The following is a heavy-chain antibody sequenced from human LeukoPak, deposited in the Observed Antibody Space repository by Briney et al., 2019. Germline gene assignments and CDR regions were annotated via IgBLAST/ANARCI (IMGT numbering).Heavy chain of an antibody. CDR3: GGSGSRYFSDF. J-gene: IGHJ4*02. CDR1: GFTFSSYA. V-gene: IGHV3-23*01. Sequence: GGSLRLSCAASGFTFSSYAMSWVRQAPGKGLEWVSAISGSGGSTYYADSVKGRFTISRDNSKNTLYLQMNSLRAEDTAIYYCGGSGSRYFSDFWGQGTLVTVSS. D-gene: IGHD3-10*01. CDR2: ISGSGGST.